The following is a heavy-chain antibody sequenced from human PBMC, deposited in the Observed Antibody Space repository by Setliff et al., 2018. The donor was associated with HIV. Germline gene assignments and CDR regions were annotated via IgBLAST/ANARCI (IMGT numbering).Heavy chain of an antibody. CDR2: ISWDGGST. V-gene: IGHV3-43D*03. D-gene: IGHD6-19*01. CDR3: AKDTYTNGWHTSNFYHYGLDV. CDR1: GFTFDDYA. Sequence: GGSLRLSCAASGFTFDDYAMHWVRQVPGKGLEWVSLISWDGGSTYYSDSVKGRFTISRDNRKNSLFLQMNSLRAEDTAFYYCAKDTYTNGWHTSNFYHYGLDVWGQGTTVTVSS. J-gene: IGHJ6*02.